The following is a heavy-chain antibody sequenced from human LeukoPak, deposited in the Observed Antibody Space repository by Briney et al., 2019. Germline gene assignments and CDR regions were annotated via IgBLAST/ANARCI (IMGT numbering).Heavy chain of an antibody. CDR3: ARGPHVSVLGEYYFDY. CDR2: INSDGSST. CDR1: GFTFSSYG. Sequence: GRSLRLSCAASGFTFSSYGMHWVRQAPGKGLVWVSRINSDGSSTSYADSVKGRFTISRDNAKNTLYLQMNSLRAEDTAVYYCARGPHVSVLGEYYFDYWGQGTLVTVSS. J-gene: IGHJ4*02. V-gene: IGHV3-74*01. D-gene: IGHD3-16*01.